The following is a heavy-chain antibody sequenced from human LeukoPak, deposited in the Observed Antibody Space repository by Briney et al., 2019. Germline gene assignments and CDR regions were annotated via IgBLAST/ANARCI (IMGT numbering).Heavy chain of an antibody. J-gene: IGHJ4*02. CDR1: GLAFYSYD. V-gene: IGHV3-13*01. CDR3: ARGYSDRFDY. CDR2: IAANGDS. D-gene: IGHD4-17*01. Sequence: GGSLRLSCAAYGLAFYSYDMHSVRQTGKGLEWVSVIAANGDSYYAGSVKGRFTISRDNDNNALYLQMNSLRDGDTAVYYCARGYSDRFDYWGEGALVTVSS.